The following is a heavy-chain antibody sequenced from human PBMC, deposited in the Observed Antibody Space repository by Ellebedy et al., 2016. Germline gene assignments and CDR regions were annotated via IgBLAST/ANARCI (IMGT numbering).Heavy chain of an antibody. CDR3: ARDPFGY. V-gene: IGHV3-23*01. CDR2: ISGSGGST. CDR1: GFTFSSYA. Sequence: GESLKISXAASGFTFSSYAMSWVRQAPGKGLEWVSAISGSGGSTYYADSVKGRFTISRDNAKNTLYLQMNSLRAEDTAVYYCARDPFGYWGQGTLVTVSS. J-gene: IGHJ4*02.